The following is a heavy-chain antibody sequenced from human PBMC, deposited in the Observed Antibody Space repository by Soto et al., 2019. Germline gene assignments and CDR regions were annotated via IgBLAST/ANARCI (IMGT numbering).Heavy chain of an antibody. Sequence: QVQLVESGGGVVQPGGSLRLSCAASGFTISDNGMHWVRQAPGKGLEWVALILYDEDVKYYADSVKGRFAISRDNSKNTLHLQTTSVTVEETAVYYCAKAAYYDSSGYYGAFDFRGQGTLVTVSS. CDR2: ILYDEDVK. J-gene: IGHJ4*02. V-gene: IGHV3-30*18. CDR3: AKAAYYDSSGYYGAFDF. D-gene: IGHD3-22*01. CDR1: GFTISDNG.